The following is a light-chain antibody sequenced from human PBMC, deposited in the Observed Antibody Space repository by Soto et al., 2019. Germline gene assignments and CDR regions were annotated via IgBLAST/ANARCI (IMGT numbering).Light chain of an antibody. CDR3: QSYDSSLSGHYV. CDR2: GNS. V-gene: IGLV1-40*01. Sequence: QSVLTQPPSVSGAPGQRVTISCTGSSSNIGAGYDVHWYQQLPGTAPKVLIYGNSNRPSGVPDRFSGSKSGTSASLAITGRQAEDEADYYCQSYDSSLSGHYVFGTGTKVTVL. J-gene: IGLJ1*01. CDR1: SSNIGAGYD.